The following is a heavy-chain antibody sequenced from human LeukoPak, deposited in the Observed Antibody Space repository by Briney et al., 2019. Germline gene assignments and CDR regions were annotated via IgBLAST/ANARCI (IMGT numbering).Heavy chain of an antibody. D-gene: IGHD5-18*01. Sequence: GGSLRLSCAASGFTLSSYGMHWVRQAPGKGLEGVAVISNDGRNKFYADSVKGRFTISRDNSKNTLSLQMNSLRPEDTAVYYCAKPYTYGYGWFDSWGQGTLVTVSS. J-gene: IGHJ5*01. V-gene: IGHV3-30*18. CDR1: GFTLSSYG. CDR3: AKPYTYGYGWFDS. CDR2: ISNDGRNK.